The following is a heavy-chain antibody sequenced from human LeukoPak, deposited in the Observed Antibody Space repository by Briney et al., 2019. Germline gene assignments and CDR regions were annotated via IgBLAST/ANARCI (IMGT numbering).Heavy chain of an antibody. Sequence: SETLSLTCTVSGGSISTYYWSWIRQPPGKGLEWIGYIYYSGSTNYNPSLKSRVTISVDTSKNQFSLKLSSVTAADTAVYYCARVLMVRGVIITGNWFDPWGQGTLVTVSS. J-gene: IGHJ5*02. V-gene: IGHV4-59*01. CDR2: IYYSGST. CDR3: ARVLMVRGVIITGNWFDP. D-gene: IGHD3-10*01. CDR1: GGSISTYY.